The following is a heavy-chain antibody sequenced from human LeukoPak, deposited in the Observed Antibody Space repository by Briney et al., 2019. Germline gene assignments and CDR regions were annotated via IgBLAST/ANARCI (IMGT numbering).Heavy chain of an antibody. CDR2: INPSTGGT. CDR1: AYTFTDYY. Sequence: GASVKVSCKASAYTFTDYYMHWVRQAPGQGLEWMGWINPSTGGTNYAQKFQGRVTMTRDTSITTAFMELSSLRSDDTAVYYCARYRVQLGYDYWGQGTLVTVSS. D-gene: IGHD1-1*01. CDR3: ARYRVQLGYDY. J-gene: IGHJ4*02. V-gene: IGHV1-2*02.